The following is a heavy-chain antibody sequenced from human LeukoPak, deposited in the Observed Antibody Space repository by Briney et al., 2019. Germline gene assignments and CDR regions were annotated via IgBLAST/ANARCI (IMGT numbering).Heavy chain of an antibody. D-gene: IGHD6-13*01. CDR2: IIPILGIA. CDR1: GGTFSSYT. V-gene: IGHV1-69*04. J-gene: IGHJ4*02. CDR3: ARDSSCWW. Sequence: SVEVSCKSSGGTFSSYTISLVRQAPGRGLEWIGRIIPILGIANYAQKFQGRVTITADKSTSTAYMELSSLRSEDTAVYYCARDSSCWWWGQGTLVTVSS.